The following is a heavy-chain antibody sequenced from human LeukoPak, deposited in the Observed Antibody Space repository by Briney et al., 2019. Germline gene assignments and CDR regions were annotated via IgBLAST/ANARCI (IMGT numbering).Heavy chain of an antibody. CDR2: IYYSGST. CDR1: GGSISSYY. V-gene: IGHV4-59*01. Sequence: PSETLSLTCTVSGGSISSYYWSWIRQPPGKGLEWIGYIYYSGSTNYNPSLKSRVTISVDTSKNQFSLKLSSVTAADTAVYYCAKVRFGMMWVPDAFDIWGQGTMVTVSS. D-gene: IGHD1-26*01. CDR3: AKVRFGMMWVPDAFDI. J-gene: IGHJ3*02.